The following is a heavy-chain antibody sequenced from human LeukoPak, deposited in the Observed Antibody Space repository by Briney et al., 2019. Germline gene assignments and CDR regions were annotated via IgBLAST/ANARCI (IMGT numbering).Heavy chain of an antibody. J-gene: IGHJ2*01. CDR1: GYTLTELS. CDR3: ATKDHGDQGYFDL. Sequence: ASVKVSCKVSGYTLTELSMHWVRQAPGKGLEGMGGFDPEDGETIYAQKFQGRVTMTEDTSTDTAYMELSSLRSEDTAVYYCATKDHGDQGYFDLWGRGTLITVSS. CDR2: FDPEDGET. V-gene: IGHV1-24*01. D-gene: IGHD4-17*01.